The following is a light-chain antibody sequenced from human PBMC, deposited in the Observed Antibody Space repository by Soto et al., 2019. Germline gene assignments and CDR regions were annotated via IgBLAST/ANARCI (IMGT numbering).Light chain of an antibody. CDR2: AAS. CDR3: QQHKRYS. CDR1: QGISND. V-gene: IGKV1-17*02. J-gene: IGKJ4*01. Sequence: DIEMTQSPSTLSASVGDRVTLTCRASQGISNDLGWYQQKPGNAPKRLIYAASSLQSGVPSRFSGTGSGTEFTLTILHLEPEAFESCYCQQHKRYSFGGGTKVDIK.